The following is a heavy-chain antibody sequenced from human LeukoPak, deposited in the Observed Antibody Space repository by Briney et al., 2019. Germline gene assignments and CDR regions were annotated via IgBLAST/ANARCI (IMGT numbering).Heavy chain of an antibody. CDR3: AKAPYGSGKRGWYFDL. D-gene: IGHD3-10*01. CDR2: ISGSGGST. CDR1: GFTFSSYA. J-gene: IGHJ2*01. Sequence: RGSLRLSCAASGFTFSSYAMSWVRQAPGKGLEWVSAISGSGGSTYYADSVKGRFTISRDNSKNTLYLQMNSLRAEDTAVYYCAKAPYGSGKRGWYFDLWGRGTLVTVSS. V-gene: IGHV3-23*01.